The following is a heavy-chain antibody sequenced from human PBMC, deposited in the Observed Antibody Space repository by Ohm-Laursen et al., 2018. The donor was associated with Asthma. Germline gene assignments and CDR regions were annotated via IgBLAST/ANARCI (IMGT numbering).Heavy chain of an antibody. CDR1: GASFSTYY. CDR3: ARGSTNLYFDY. V-gene: IGHV4-59*12. J-gene: IGHJ4*02. D-gene: IGHD5/OR15-5a*01. CDR2: IYYSGST. Sequence: SETLSLTCTLSGASFSTYYWGWIRQPPGKGLEWIGYIYYSGSTYYNPSLKSRVTISVDTSKNQFSLKLSSVTAADTAVYYCARGSTNLYFDYWGQGTLVTVSS.